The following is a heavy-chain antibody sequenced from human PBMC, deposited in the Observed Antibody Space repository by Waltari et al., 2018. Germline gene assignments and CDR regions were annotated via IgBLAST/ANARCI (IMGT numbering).Heavy chain of an antibody. CDR1: GCPISSSSYY. V-gene: IGHV4-39*07. CDR3: ARHPHYYYYYMDV. J-gene: IGHJ6*03. Sequence: HLQLQESGPGLVTPSETLSLTCTVPGCPISSSSYYWGWYRQPPGQGLEWIGSIYYSGSTYYNPSLKSRVTISVDTSKNQFSLKLSSVTAADTAVYYCARHPHYYYYYMDVWGKGTTVTVSS. CDR2: IYYSGST.